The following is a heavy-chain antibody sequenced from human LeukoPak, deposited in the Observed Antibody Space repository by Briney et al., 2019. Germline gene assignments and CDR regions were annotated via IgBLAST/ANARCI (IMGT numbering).Heavy chain of an antibody. D-gene: IGHD6-13*01. V-gene: IGHV3-30-3*01. J-gene: IGHJ6*02. CDR1: GFTFSSSA. CDR2: ISRDGDKK. Sequence: GGSLRLSCAAPGFTFSSSAMHWVRQAPGTGREWVAVISRDGDKKNYADSVKGRFTISRDNSKNTLYLQMNSLRPKDTAVYCCARGKQQLDYFSCYGLDVWGQGTTVTVSS. CDR3: ARGKQQLDYFSCYGLDV.